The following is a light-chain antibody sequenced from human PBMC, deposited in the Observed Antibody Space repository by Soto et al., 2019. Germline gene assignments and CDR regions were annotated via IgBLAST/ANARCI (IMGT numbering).Light chain of an antibody. V-gene: IGLV1-40*01. J-gene: IGLJ2*01. CDR3: QSYDNSLSHVV. CDR1: SSNIGSFYD. CDR2: GDN. Sequence: QSVLTQPPSXXXAXXXXXXIPCTGSSSNIGSFYDVHWYQQLPGTVPKLLIYGDNNRPSGVPDRFSGSKSGTSASLAITGLQPEDEADYYCQSYDNSLSHVVFGGGTKLTVL.